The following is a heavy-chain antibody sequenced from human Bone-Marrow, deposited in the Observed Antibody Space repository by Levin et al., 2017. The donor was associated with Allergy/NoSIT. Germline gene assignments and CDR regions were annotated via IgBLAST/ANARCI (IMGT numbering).Heavy chain of an antibody. CDR3: ARVFLDYYYYYYMDV. V-gene: IGHV3-11*01. CDR1: GFTFSDYY. D-gene: IGHD3-3*01. Sequence: GESLKISCAASGFTFSDYYMSWIRQAPGKGLEWVSYISSSGSTIYYADSVKGRFTISRDNAKNSLYLQMNSLRAEDTAVYYCARVFLDYYYYYYMDVWGKGTTVTVSS. CDR2: ISSSGSTI. J-gene: IGHJ6*03.